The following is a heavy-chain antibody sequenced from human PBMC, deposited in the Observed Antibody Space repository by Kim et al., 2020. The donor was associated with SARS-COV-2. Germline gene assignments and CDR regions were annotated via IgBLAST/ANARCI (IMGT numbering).Heavy chain of an antibody. CDR2: IYYSGST. Sequence: SETLSLTCTVSGGSISSYYWSWIRQPPGKGLEWIGYIYYSGSTNYNPSLKSRVTISVDTSKNQFSLKLSSVTAADTAVYYCARDGLDAAAGTVNWFDPWGQGTLVTVSS. CDR3: ARDGLDAAAGTVNWFDP. J-gene: IGHJ5*02. V-gene: IGHV4-59*01. CDR1: GGSISSYY. D-gene: IGHD6-13*01.